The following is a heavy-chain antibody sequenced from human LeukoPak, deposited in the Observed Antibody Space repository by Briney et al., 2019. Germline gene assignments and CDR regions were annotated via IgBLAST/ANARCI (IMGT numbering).Heavy chain of an antibody. CDR1: GFTFNRCW. J-gene: IGHJ1*01. Sequence: GSLRLPCVVSGFTFNRCWMDWVRQAPGKGLGWVAHINPDGRDTYYVDSVKGRFTISRDNAQNSMYLQMNSLRVEDTAVYYCTSWGDTTAEYFQRWGQGTLVTVSS. CDR3: TSWGDTTAEYFQR. V-gene: IGHV3-7*01. D-gene: IGHD2-21*02. CDR2: INPDGRDT.